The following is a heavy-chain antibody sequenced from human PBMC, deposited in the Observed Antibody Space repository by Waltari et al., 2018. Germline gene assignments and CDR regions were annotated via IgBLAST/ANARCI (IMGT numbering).Heavy chain of an antibody. CDR1: GYTFIDHY. V-gene: IGHV1-2*02. CDR2: MNPNSGGT. Sequence: QVQLVQSGTEVKKPGASVRVPCKASGYTFIDHYMHWVRQAPGQGLEWRGWMNPNSGGTNYAQKFQGRVTMTRDTSTSTAYMEFTRMTSDDTAIYYCARDGGFDFWGQGSLVTVSS. J-gene: IGHJ4*02. CDR3: ARDGGFDF. D-gene: IGHD2-15*01.